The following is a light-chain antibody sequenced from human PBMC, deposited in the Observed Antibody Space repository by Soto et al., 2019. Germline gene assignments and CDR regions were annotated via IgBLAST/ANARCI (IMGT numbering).Light chain of an antibody. CDR3: QQRINWPLT. J-gene: IGKJ4*01. Sequence: EIVLTQSPATLSLSPGERATLSCRASQSVSSYLAWYQQKPGQAPRLLIYDASNRATGIPARFSGSGSRTDFTLTISSLAPEDFAVYYCQQRINWPLTFGGGTKVEIK. CDR1: QSVSSY. V-gene: IGKV3-11*01. CDR2: DAS.